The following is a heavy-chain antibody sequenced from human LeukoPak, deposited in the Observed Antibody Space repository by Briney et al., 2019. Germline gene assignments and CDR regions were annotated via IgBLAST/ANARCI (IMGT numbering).Heavy chain of an antibody. Sequence: GGSLRLPCAASGFAFSSFEMNWVRQAPGKGLEWISYISDTTGTTYFADSVRGRFTISRDNPKNLLFLQMSSLRDEDTAVYYCVRRFDYWGQGTLVTVSS. CDR2: ISDTTGTT. CDR1: GFAFSSFE. CDR3: VRRFDY. J-gene: IGHJ4*02. V-gene: IGHV3-48*02.